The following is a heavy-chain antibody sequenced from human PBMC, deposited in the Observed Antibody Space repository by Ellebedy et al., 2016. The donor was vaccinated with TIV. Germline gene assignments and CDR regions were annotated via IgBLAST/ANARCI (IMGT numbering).Heavy chain of an antibody. D-gene: IGHD1-26*01. CDR1: GYTFTSYS. Sequence: AASVKVSCKASGYTFTSYSIHWVRQAPGQGLEWMGFINPTSGATFYSQQFQGRVTLTRDTSINTGYMELSRLTSDDTAVYYCAKDRSGSYDFWGQGTLVSVSS. CDR2: INPTSGAT. J-gene: IGHJ4*02. CDR3: AKDRSGSYDF. V-gene: IGHV1-2*02.